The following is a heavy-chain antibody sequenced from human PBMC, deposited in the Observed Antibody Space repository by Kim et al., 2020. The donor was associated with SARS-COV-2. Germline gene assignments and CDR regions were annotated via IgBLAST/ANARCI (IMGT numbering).Heavy chain of an antibody. V-gene: IGHV4-31*03. D-gene: IGHD3-3*01. J-gene: IGHJ6*03. CDR2: IYYSGST. CDR1: GGSISSGGYY. CDR3: ARGASALEWLSFYYYYMDV. Sequence: SETLSLTCTVSGGSISSGGYYWSWIRQHPGKGLEWIGYIYYSGSTYYNPSLKSRVTISVDTSKNQFSLKLSSVTAADTAVYYCARGASALEWLSFYYYYMDVWGKGTTVTVSS.